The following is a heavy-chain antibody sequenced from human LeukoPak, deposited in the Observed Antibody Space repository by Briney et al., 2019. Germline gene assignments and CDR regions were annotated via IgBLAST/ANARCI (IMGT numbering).Heavy chain of an antibody. V-gene: IGHV4-30-4*01. CDR2: IYYSGNT. CDR1: GGPISSDDSY. Sequence: SETLSLTCTVSGGPISSDDSYWSWIRQAPGKGLEWIGYIYYSGNTHYNPSLKSRVTMSVDTSTNQFSLRLSSVTAADTAVYYCARGSGYVRGDFDYWGQGTLVTVSS. J-gene: IGHJ4*02. CDR3: ARGSGYVRGDFDY. D-gene: IGHD6-25*01.